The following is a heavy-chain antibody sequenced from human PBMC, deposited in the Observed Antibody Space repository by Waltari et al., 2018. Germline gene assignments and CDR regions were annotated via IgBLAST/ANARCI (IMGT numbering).Heavy chain of an antibody. CDR1: GYTFTSYA. CDR2: INAGNGNK. Sequence: QVQLVQSGAEVKKPGASVKVSCKASGYTFTSYAMHWVRQAPGQRLEWMGWINAGNGNKKYSQKFQGRVTITRDTSASTAYMELSSLRSEDTAVYYCARDGITIFGVALNWFDPWGQGTLVTVSS. J-gene: IGHJ5*02. D-gene: IGHD3-3*01. CDR3: ARDGITIFGVALNWFDP. V-gene: IGHV1-3*01.